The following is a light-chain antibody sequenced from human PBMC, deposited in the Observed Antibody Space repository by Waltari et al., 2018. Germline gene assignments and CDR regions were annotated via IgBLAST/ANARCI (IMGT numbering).Light chain of an antibody. J-gene: IGLJ1*01. CDR2: DVS. CDR1: SRDVGNYNW. CDR3: TSYTSSHSLV. V-gene: IGLV2-14*03. Sequence: QSALTQPASVSGSPGQSITISCTGTSRDVGNYNWLSWYQQNPGKAPKVVIFDVSYLPSGVSNRFSGSKSGNTASLTISGLQAEDEADYYCTSYTSSHSLVFGTGTKVTVL.